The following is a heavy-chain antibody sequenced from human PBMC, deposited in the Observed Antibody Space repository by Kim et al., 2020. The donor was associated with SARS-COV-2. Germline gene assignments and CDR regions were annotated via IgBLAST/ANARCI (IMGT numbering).Heavy chain of an antibody. V-gene: IGHV4-39*01. CDR2: IYYSGST. CDR3: ERHLSINMIVVVRGCMVWCDP. D-gene: IGHD3-22*01. CDR1: GCSISSSSYY. Sequence: SETLSLTCTVSGCSISSSSYYWGWIRQPPGKGLEWIGSIYYSGSTYYNPSPKRRVTISVDTSKNQFSLKLSSVTAADTAVYYCERHLSINMIVVVRGCMVWCDPGGQGPRVTVSS. J-gene: IGHJ5*02.